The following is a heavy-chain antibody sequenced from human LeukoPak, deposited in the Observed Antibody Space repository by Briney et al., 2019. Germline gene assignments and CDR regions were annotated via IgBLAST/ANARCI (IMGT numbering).Heavy chain of an antibody. CDR1: GFTFSDYY. Sequence: GGSLRLSCAASGFTFSDYYMSWIRQAPGKGLEWLLYITSSGTTIYYADSVKGRFTISRDNAKNSLFLQMNSLRAEDTAVYYCARVLETPDYWGQGTLVTVSS. D-gene: IGHD1-1*01. V-gene: IGHV3-11*01. J-gene: IGHJ4*02. CDR2: ITSSGTTI. CDR3: ARVLETPDY.